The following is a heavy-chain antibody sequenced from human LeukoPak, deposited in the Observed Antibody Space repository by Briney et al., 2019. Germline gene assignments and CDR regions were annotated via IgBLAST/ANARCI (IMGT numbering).Heavy chain of an antibody. CDR1: GFTFSSYA. CDR2: ISGSGGTT. D-gene: IGHD2-2*01. V-gene: IGHV3-23*01. CDR3: ARGYCSSTSCRPTDY. Sequence: PGGSLRLSCAASGFTFSSYAMSWVRQAPGKGLEWVSAISGSGGTTYYADSVKGRFTISRDNSKNTLYLQMNSLRAEDTAMYYCARGYCSSTSCRPTDYWGQGTLVTVSS. J-gene: IGHJ4*02.